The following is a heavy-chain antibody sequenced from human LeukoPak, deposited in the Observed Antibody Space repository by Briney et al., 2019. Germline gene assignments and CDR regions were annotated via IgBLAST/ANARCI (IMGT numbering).Heavy chain of an antibody. CDR2: IYWDDDK. CDR3: AHSPIAVAGLSFDY. D-gene: IGHD6-19*01. J-gene: IGHJ4*02. CDR1: GFSLSTSGGG. Sequence: SGATLVNPTQTLTLTCTFSGFSLSTSGGGVGWIRQPPGKALERLGLIYWDDDKRYSPTLKSRLTITKDTSKNQVVLTMTNMDPVDTATYYCAHSPIAVAGLSFDYWGQGTLVTVSS. V-gene: IGHV2-5*02.